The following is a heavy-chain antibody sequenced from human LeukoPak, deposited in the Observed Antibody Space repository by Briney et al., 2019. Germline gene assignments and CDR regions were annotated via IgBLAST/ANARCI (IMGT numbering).Heavy chain of an antibody. Sequence: SGGSLRLSCAASGFTFSSYGMNWVRQAPGKGLEWVSSISSSSSYIYYADSVKGRFTISRDNAKNSLYLQMNSLRAEDTAVYHCARDRLLEDRDYSYYYYMDVWGKGTTVTVSS. CDR3: ARDRLLEDRDYSYYYYMDV. V-gene: IGHV3-21*01. CDR2: ISSSSSYI. J-gene: IGHJ6*03. CDR1: GFTFSSYG. D-gene: IGHD1-1*01.